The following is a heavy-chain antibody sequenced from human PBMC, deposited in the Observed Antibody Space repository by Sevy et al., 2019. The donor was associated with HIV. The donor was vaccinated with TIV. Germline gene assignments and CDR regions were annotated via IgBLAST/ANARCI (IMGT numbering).Heavy chain of an antibody. CDR2: ISYDGSNK. V-gene: IGHV3-30*18. D-gene: IGHD6-19*01. J-gene: IGHJ4*02. CDR3: AKGGSSGWKKHFDY. Sequence: GGSLRLSCAASGFTFSSYGMHWVRQAPGKGLEWVAVISYDGSNKYYADSVKGRFTISRDNSKNTLYLQMNSPRAEDTAVYYCAKGGSSGWKKHFDYWGQGTLVTVSS. CDR1: GFTFSSYG.